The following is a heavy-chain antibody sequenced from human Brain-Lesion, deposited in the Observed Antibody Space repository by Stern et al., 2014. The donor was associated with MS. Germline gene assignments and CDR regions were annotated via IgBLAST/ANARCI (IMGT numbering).Heavy chain of an antibody. Sequence: DQLVESGAEVKKPGASVKVSCKTSGYIFTGYYIHWVRQAPGQGLEWMAGINPNTGGQKYAQKFQGRVTMSRDTSISTAYVELSSLTSDDTAVYYCARDQRGITIFGVVTDYYYLGMDVWGQGTTVTVSS. CDR2: INPNTGGQ. V-gene: IGHV1-2*02. CDR3: ARDQRGITIFGVVTDYYYLGMDV. D-gene: IGHD3-3*01. CDR1: GYIFTGYY. J-gene: IGHJ6*02.